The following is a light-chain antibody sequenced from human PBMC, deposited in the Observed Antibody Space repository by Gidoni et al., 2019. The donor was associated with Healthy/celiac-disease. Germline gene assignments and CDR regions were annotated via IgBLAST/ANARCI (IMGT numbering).Light chain of an antibody. CDR2: KAS. Sequence: DSQMTQSPSTLSASVGDRVTSTCRASQSISSWLAWYQQKPGKAPKLLIYKASSLESGVPSRFGGSGSGTEFTLTISSLQPDDFATYYCQQYNSYWTFGQGTKVEIK. J-gene: IGKJ1*01. CDR1: QSISSW. V-gene: IGKV1-5*03. CDR3: QQYNSYWT.